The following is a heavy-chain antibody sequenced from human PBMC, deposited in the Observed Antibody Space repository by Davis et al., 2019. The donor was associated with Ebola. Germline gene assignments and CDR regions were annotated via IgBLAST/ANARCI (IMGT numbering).Heavy chain of an antibody. CDR1: GGPHRNFA. CDR2: ILPVFGTA. J-gene: IGHJ5*02. V-gene: IGHV1-69*06. D-gene: IGHD6-19*01. Sequence: AASVKVSCKASGGPHRNFAINWVRQVPGHGLEWMGAILPVFGTATYAQKFQGRVTVTADKSTNTAYMELSSLRSEDTAFYFCARGYCSDVDSCYQDWFDPWGQGTLVTVSS. CDR3: ARGYCSDVDSCYQDWFDP.